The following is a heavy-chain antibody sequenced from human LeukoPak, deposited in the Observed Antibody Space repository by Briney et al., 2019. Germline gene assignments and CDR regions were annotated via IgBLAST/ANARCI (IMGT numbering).Heavy chain of an antibody. CDR2: IHYSGST. V-gene: IGHV4-59*01. Sequence: PSETLSLTCSVSAGSITSYYWSWIRQPPGKGLEFIGYIHYSGSTNYSPSLKSRVTISVDTSKNQFSLKVNSVTAADTAVYYCARNGRVGYPYYMDVWGKGATGTVSS. J-gene: IGHJ6*03. D-gene: IGHD5-12*01. CDR1: AGSITSYY. CDR3: ARNGRVGYPYYMDV.